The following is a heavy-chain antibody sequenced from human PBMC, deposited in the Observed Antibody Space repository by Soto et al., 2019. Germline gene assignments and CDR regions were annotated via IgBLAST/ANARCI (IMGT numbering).Heavy chain of an antibody. D-gene: IGHD3-10*02. CDR2: ISYSGSR. J-gene: IGHJ2*01. CDR3: ARLFFFFFQAEDGIRDVRSVSAFLLNRSSDL. V-gene: IGHV4-39*01. Sequence: PGKGLEWIGSISYSGSRYYKPSLKNRVTISADTSKNQFPLKLSSVPAADTAVYYCARLFFFFFQAEDGIRDVRSVSAFLLNRSSDL.